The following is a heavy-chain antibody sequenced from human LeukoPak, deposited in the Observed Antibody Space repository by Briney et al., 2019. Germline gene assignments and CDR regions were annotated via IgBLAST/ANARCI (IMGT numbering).Heavy chain of an antibody. J-gene: IGHJ6*03. CDR3: VREMVVAATPFRSMDV. D-gene: IGHD2-15*01. CDR1: GFTFSSYW. Sequence: QTGGSLRLSCAASGFTFSSYWMSWVRQAPGKGPEWVGRIRNKANSYTTEYAASVKGRFTISRDDSKNSLYLQMNSLKTEDTGVYYCVREMVVAATPFRSMDVWGKGTTVTISS. CDR2: IRNKANSYTT. V-gene: IGHV3-72*01.